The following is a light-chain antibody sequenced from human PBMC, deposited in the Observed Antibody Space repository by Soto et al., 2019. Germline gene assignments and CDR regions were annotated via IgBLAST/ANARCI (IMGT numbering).Light chain of an antibody. Sequence: EIVMTQSPATLSVSPGERATLSCRASQSVDSKLAWYQQKPGQGPRLLIYGASSRDTGIPARFSGSGSGTEFTLTFSSLKSEDFAVYYCQHYSTWLWTFGQGTKVEIK. J-gene: IGKJ1*01. V-gene: IGKV3-15*01. CDR1: QSVDSK. CDR2: GAS. CDR3: QHYSTWLWT.